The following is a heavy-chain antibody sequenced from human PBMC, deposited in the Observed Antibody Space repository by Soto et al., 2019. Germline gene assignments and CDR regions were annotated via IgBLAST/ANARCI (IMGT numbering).Heavy chain of an antibody. CDR1: AFTFSTYA. CDR2: ISGSGDST. D-gene: IGHD2-8*01. Sequence: QLLESGGDLVQPGGSLRLSCAASAFTFSTYAMSWVRQAPGKGLEWVSRISGSGDSTYYADSVKGRFTISRDNSKNTLYLQMSSVRGDDTAIYYCARLMAGTGTLEYFQHWGQGTLVTVSS. J-gene: IGHJ1*01. V-gene: IGHV3-23*01. CDR3: ARLMAGTGTLEYFQH.